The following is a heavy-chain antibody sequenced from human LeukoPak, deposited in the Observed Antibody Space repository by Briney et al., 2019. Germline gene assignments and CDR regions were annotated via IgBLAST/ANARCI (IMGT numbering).Heavy chain of an antibody. CDR3: ARYDFWSGYYGLDY. CDR1: GYTFTSYG. Sequence: ASVRVSCKASGYTFTSYGISWVRQAPGQGLEWMGWISAYNGNTNYAQKLQGRVTMTTDTSTSTAYMELRSLRSDDTAVYYCARYDFWSGYYGLDYWGQGTLVTVSS. CDR2: ISAYNGNT. D-gene: IGHD3-3*01. J-gene: IGHJ4*02. V-gene: IGHV1-18*01.